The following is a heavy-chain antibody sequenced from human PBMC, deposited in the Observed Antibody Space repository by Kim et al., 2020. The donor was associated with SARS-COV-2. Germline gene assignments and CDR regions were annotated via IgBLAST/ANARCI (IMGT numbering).Heavy chain of an antibody. J-gene: IGHJ6*02. CDR2: IKSKTDGGTT. CDR1: GFTFSNAW. CDR3: TTFSGQGYYDSSGYYYDYYYYYGMDV. D-gene: IGHD3-22*01. V-gene: IGHV3-15*01. Sequence: GGSLRLSCAASGFTFSNAWMSWVRQAPGKGLEWVGRIKSKTDGGTTDYAAPVKGRFTISRDDSKNTLYLQMNSLKTEDTAVYYCTTFSGQGYYDSSGYYYDYYYYYGMDVWGQGTTVTVSS.